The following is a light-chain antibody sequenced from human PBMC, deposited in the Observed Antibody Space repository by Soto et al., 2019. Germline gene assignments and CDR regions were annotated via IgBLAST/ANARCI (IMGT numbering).Light chain of an antibody. V-gene: IGLV3-21*02. CDR3: QVWDPNSDHVV. CDR2: DDS. J-gene: IGLJ2*01. CDR1: NVGDKN. Sequence: SSELTQPPSVSVAPGQTARITCGGNNVGDKNVHWYQQTPGQAPVLVVYDDSDRPSGIPERFSGSNSGNTATLTISRVEAGDEADYYCQVWDPNSDHVVFGGGTKLTVL.